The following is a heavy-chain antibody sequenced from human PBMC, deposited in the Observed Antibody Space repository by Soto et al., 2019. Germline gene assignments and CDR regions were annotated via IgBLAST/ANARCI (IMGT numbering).Heavy chain of an antibody. D-gene: IGHD6-13*01. J-gene: IGHJ4*02. CDR3: ARALNGAAGGGY. V-gene: IGHV1-18*01. CDR1: GYTFINHG. Sequence: QVQLVQSGAEVRKPGASVKVSCKSSGYTFINHGIFWVRQAPGQGLEWMAWIYPYNGNTNYAQKFLGRVTLTTDTSTSTAYMDLRSLTSDDTAIYYCARALNGAAGGGYWGQGTLVTVSS. CDR2: IYPYNGNT.